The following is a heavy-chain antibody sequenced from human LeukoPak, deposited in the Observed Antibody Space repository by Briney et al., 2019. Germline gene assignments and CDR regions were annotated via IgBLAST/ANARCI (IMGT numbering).Heavy chain of an antibody. CDR3: ARSIAARPPYYYGMDV. CDR2: INPNSGGT. V-gene: IGHV1-2*02. D-gene: IGHD6-6*01. J-gene: IGHJ6*02. Sequence: ASVKVSCKASGYTFTGYYMHWVRQAPGQGLEWMGWINPNSGGTNYAQKFQGRVTMTRDTSISTAYIELSRLRSDDTAVYYCARSIAARPPYYYGMDVWGQGTTVTVSS. CDR1: GYTFTGYY.